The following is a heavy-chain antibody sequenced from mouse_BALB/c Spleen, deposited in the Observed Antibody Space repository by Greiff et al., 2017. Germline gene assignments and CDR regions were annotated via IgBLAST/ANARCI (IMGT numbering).Heavy chain of an antibody. J-gene: IGHJ1*01. V-gene: IGHV3-8*02. CDR3: ASSFITTVEWYFDV. CDR1: GDSITSGY. Sequence: EVHLVESGPSLVKPSQTLSLTCSVTGDSITSGYWNWIRKFPGNKLEYMGYISYSGSTYYNPSLKSRISITRDTSKNQYYLQLNSVTTEDTATYYCASSFITTVEWYFDVWGAGTTVTVSS. D-gene: IGHD1-1*01. CDR2: ISYSGST.